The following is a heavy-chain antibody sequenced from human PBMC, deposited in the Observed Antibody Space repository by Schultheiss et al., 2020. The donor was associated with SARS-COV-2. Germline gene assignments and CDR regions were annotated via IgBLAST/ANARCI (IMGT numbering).Heavy chain of an antibody. CDR3: ARNIAARPYYYYGMDV. Sequence: SQTLSLTCTVSGGSISSYYWSWIRQPPGKGLEWIGRIYTSGSTYYNPSLKSRVTISVDTSKNQFSLKLSSVTAADTAMYYCARNIAARPYYYYGMDVWGQGTTVTVSS. CDR1: GGSISSYY. V-gene: IGHV4-4*08. J-gene: IGHJ6*02. D-gene: IGHD6-6*01. CDR2: IYTSGST.